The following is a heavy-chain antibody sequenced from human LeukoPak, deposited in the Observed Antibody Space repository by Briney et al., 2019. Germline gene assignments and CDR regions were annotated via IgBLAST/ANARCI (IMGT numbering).Heavy chain of an antibody. Sequence: GGSLRLSCAASGFTFSSYGMHWVRQAPGKGLEWVAGIWYDGSNKYYADSVKGRFTISRDNSKNTLYLQMNSLRAEDTAVYYWGRGGEIVATIGDYWAEGTLVTVS. CDR2: IWYDGSNK. V-gene: IGHV3-33*01. CDR1: GFTFSSYG. CDR3: GRGGEIVATIGDY. D-gene: IGHD5-12*01. J-gene: IGHJ4*02.